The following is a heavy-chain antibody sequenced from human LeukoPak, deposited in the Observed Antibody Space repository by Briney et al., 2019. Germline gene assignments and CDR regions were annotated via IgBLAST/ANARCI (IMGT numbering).Heavy chain of an antibody. CDR1: GYTFTSYD. D-gene: IGHD2-21*01. CDR2: MNPNSGNT. CDR3: ARADPYCGGTCYFDY. J-gene: IGHJ4*02. Sequence: GASVKVSCKASGYTFTSYDINWVRQATGQGLEWMGWMNPNSGNTGYAQKFQGRVPITRNTSISTAYMELNSLRSEDTAVYYCARADPYCGGTCYFDYGCQGTRVTVSS. V-gene: IGHV1-8*03.